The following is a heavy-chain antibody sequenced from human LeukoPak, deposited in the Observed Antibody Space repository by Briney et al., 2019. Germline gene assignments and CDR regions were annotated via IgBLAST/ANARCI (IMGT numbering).Heavy chain of an antibody. CDR1: GFTFSTYN. J-gene: IGHJ4*02. D-gene: IGHD1-26*01. V-gene: IGHV3-23*01. CDR2: ITSGFTP. Sequence: GGSLRLSCAASGFTFSTYNMNWVRQAPGKGLEWVSGITSGFTPHYADSVKGRFTISRDNSKNTFHLQMNSLRAEDTAVYYCAKDYSDSRVGDVFFEYWGQGTLVTVSS. CDR3: AKDYSDSRVGDVFFEY.